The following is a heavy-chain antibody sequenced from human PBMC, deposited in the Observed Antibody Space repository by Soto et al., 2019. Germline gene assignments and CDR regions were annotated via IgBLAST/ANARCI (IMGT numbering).Heavy chain of an antibody. CDR1: GYTFTSYD. Sequence: QVQLVQSGAEVKKPGASVKVSCKASGYTFTSYDINWVRQATGQGLEWMGWMNPNSGNTGYAQKFQGRVPRTRNTSISTAYMELSSLRSEDTAVYYCARWPDGYYYYGMDVWGQGTTVTVSS. CDR3: ARWPDGYYYYGMDV. J-gene: IGHJ6*02. V-gene: IGHV1-8*01. CDR2: MNPNSGNT.